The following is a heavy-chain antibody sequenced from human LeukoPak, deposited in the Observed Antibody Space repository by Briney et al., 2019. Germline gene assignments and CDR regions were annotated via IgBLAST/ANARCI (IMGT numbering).Heavy chain of an antibody. D-gene: IGHD3-22*01. CDR3: ARHYYDSSGYLVDY. CDR2: IYHRGST. J-gene: IGHJ4*02. V-gene: IGHV4-38-2*01. Sequence: SQTLSLTCAVSGYSISSGYYWGWIRQPPGKGLEWIGSIYHRGSTYYNPSVKSRVTISVDTSKNQFSLKLSSVTAADTAVYYCARHYYDSSGYLVDYWGQGTLVTVSS. CDR1: GYSISSGYY.